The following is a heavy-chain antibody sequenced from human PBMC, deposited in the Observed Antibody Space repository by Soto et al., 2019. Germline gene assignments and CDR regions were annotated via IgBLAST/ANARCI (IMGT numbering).Heavy chain of an antibody. D-gene: IGHD6-19*01. J-gene: IGHJ6*02. CDR2: ISYDGSNK. Sequence: QVQLVESGGGVVQPGRSLRLSCAASGFTFSSYGMHWVRQAPGKGLEWVSVISYDGSNKYYADSVKGRFTISRDNSKKTLYLQMHRLRAEDTAVYYCATDHEFRGWYYYGMAVWCQGTTVTVSS. CDR3: ATDHEFRGWYYYGMAV. V-gene: IGHV3-30*03. CDR1: GFTFSSYG.